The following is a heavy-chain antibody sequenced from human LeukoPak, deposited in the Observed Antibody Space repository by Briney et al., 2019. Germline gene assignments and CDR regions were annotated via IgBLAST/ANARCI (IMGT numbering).Heavy chain of an antibody. D-gene: IGHD4-23*01. J-gene: IGHJ4*02. Sequence: GGSLRLSCAASGFTFSSYAMSWVRQAPGKGLEWVSAISGSGGSTYYEDYVKGRFTISRDNSKDTLYLQMNSLRAEDTAVYYCAKAFYGGNSNPTPADYWGQGTLVTVSS. V-gene: IGHV3-23*01. CDR3: AKAFYGGNSNPTPADY. CDR1: GFTFSSYA. CDR2: ISGSGGST.